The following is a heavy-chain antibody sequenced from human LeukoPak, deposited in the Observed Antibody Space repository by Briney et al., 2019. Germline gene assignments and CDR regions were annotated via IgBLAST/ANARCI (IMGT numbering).Heavy chain of an antibody. V-gene: IGHV3-48*04. Sequence: HTGGSLRLSCAASGFTFSSYSMNWVRQAPGKGLEWVSYISSSSSTIYYADSVKGRFTISRDNAKNSLYLQMNSLRAEDTAVYYCARDRITMVRGVIIRRWYFDYWGQGTLVTVSS. CDR3: ARDRITMVRGVIIRRWYFDY. CDR2: ISSSSSTI. D-gene: IGHD3-10*01. J-gene: IGHJ4*02. CDR1: GFTFSSYS.